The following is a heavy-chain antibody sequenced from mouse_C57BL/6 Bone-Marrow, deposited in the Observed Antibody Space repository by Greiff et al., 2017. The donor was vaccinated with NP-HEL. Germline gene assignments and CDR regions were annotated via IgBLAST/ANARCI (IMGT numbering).Heavy chain of an antibody. CDR2: ISDGGSYT. CDR3: ARDKVPVIAWFAY. V-gene: IGHV5-4*01. Sequence: EVQLQQSGGGLVKPGGSLKLSCAASGFTFSSYAMSWVRQTPEKRLEWVATISDGGSYTYYPDNVKGRFTISRDNAKNNLYLQMSHLKSEDTAMYYCARDKVPVIAWFAYWGQGTLVTVSA. CDR1: GFTFSSYA. J-gene: IGHJ3*01. D-gene: IGHD1-3*01.